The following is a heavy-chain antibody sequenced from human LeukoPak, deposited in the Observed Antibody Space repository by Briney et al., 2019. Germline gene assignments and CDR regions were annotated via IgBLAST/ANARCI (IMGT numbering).Heavy chain of an antibody. CDR1: GGSFSGYY. CDR2: INHSGST. D-gene: IGHD2-2*01. CDR3: ARGGYCSSTSCRNWFDP. J-gene: IGHJ5*02. Sequence: SETLSLTCAVYGGSFSGYYWSWIRQPPGKGLEWIGEINHSGSTNYNPSLKSRATISVDTSKNQFSLKLSSVTAADTAVYYCARGGYCSSTSCRNWFDPWGQGTLVTVSS. V-gene: IGHV4-34*01.